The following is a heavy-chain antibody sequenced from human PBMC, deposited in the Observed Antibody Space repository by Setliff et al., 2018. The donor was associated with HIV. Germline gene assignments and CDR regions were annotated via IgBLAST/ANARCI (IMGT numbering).Heavy chain of an antibody. CDR2: IYHTGST. CDR3: ARATATYWYSIPRDYIYHTDV. V-gene: IGHV4-38-2*01. D-gene: IGHD2-8*02. J-gene: IGHJ6*03. Sequence: PSETLSLTCAVSGCSISSGYYWGWIRQPPGKGLEWIGSIYHTGSTYYKPSLKSRVTISVDTSKNQFSLRLSSVAAGDTAVYYCARATATYWYSIPRDYIYHTDVWGEGTTVTVSS. CDR1: GCSISSGYY.